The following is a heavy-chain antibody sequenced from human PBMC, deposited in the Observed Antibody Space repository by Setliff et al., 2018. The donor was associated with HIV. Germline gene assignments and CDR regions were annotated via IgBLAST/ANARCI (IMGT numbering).Heavy chain of an antibody. V-gene: IGHV1-18*01. CDR3: ARRAAFDSYHYLDF. J-gene: IGHJ4*02. D-gene: IGHD5-18*01. CDR2: ISIFNYQT. Sequence: ASVKVSCKASGYSFTSYGIAWVRQAPGQGLEWMGWISIFNYQTHYAQKFQDRVTMTTDISASTAYVELKSLRSDDTAAYFCARRAAFDSYHYLDFWGQGSLVT. CDR1: GYSFTSYG.